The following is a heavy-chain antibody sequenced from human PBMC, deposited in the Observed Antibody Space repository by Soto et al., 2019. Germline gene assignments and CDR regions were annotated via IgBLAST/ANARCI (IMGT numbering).Heavy chain of an antibody. CDR1: GYTFTSYG. CDR3: ARDYGDFLYGMDV. V-gene: IGHV1-18*01. D-gene: IGHD4-17*01. CDR2: ISAYNGNT. J-gene: IGHJ6*02. Sequence: ASVKVSCKASGYTFTSYGISWVRQAPGQGLEWMGWISAYNGNTKYAQKLQGRVTMTTDTSTSTAYMELSSLRSEDTAVYYCARDYGDFLYGMDVWGQGTTVTV.